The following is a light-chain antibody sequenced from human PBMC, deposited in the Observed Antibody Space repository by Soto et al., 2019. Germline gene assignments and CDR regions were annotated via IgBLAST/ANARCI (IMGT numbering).Light chain of an antibody. J-gene: IGLJ1*01. CDR2: DVS. Sequence: QSALTQPASVSGSPGQSITISCTGTSSDVGGYNYVSLYQQHPGKAPKLMIYDVSNRPSGVSNRFSGSKSGNTVSLTISGVQAEDEADYYCSSYTISSTYVFGTGTKVTVL. V-gene: IGLV2-14*01. CDR1: SSDVGGYNY. CDR3: SSYTISSTYV.